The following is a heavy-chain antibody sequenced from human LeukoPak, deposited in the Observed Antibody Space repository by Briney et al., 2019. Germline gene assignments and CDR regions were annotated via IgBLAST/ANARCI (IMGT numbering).Heavy chain of an antibody. CDR3: ARGSGSYFPYYFDY. V-gene: IGHV4-59*01. Sequence: SETLSLTCTVSGGSISNYYWSWIRQPPGKGLEWIGYIYYSGNTNYNPSLKSRVTISVDTSNNQFSLRLSSVTAADTAVYYCARGSGSYFPYYFDYWGQGTLVTVSS. J-gene: IGHJ4*02. CDR2: IYYSGNT. CDR1: GGSISNYY. D-gene: IGHD1-26*01.